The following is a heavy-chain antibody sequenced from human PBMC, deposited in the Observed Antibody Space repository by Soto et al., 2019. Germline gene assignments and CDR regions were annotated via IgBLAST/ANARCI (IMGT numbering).Heavy chain of an antibody. V-gene: IGHV3-74*01. CDR2: IDSDGSIT. J-gene: IGHJ4*02. Sequence: PGGSLRLSCAASGFTFNAWMHLVRQAPGEGLVWVSSIDSDGSITSYADSVKGRFTISRDNAKNTLYLQMNSLRAEDTAVYYCATLGLQQAFWGQGTLVTVSS. CDR3: ATLGLQQAF. D-gene: IGHD2-21*02. CDR1: GFTFNAW.